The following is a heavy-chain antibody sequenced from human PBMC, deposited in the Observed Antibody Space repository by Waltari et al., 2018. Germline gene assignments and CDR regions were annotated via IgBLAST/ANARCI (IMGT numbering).Heavy chain of an antibody. CDR2: IYHSGST. V-gene: IGHV4-38-2*01. Sequence: QVQLQESGPGLVKPSETLSLTCAVSGYSISRGYYWGWIRQPPGKGLEWIGSIYHSGSTYYNPSLKSRVTISVDTSKNQFSLKLSSVTAADTAVYYCATVPTYYYDSSGYPFWGQGTLVTVSS. CDR1: GYSISRGYY. J-gene: IGHJ4*02. CDR3: ATVPTYYYDSSGYPF. D-gene: IGHD3-22*01.